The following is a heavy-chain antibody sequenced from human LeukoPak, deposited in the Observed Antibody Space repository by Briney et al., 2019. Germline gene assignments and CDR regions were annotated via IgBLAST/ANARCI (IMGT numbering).Heavy chain of an antibody. J-gene: IGHJ4*02. Sequence: GGSLRLSCTAAGFTFGDYAITWVRQAPGRGRGWVGFIRNKVYGGTKEYAASVKGRFTISRNDSKSIDYLQMNSLKTEDTAVYYCTRDQTPYYWGQGTLVTVSS. CDR2: IRNKVYGGTK. CDR3: TRDQTPYY. V-gene: IGHV3-49*04. CDR1: GFTFGDYA.